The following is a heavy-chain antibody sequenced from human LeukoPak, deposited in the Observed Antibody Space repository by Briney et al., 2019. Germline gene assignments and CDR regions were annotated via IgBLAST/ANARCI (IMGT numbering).Heavy chain of an antibody. CDR3: AKGRWGLTINNFDI. CDR2: ISGRGDST. D-gene: IGHD3-9*01. J-gene: IGHJ3*02. CDR1: GFTITTYA. V-gene: IGHV3-23*01. Sequence: GGSLTLSCVASGFTITTYAMGWVRRAPGKGLEWVSVISGRGDSTHYADSVKGRFTISRDSSKNTLYLQMNSLRGEDTAVYYCAKGRWGLTINNFDIWGQGTMVTVSS.